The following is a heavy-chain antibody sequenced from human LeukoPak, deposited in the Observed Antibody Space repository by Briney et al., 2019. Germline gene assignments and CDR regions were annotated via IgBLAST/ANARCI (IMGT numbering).Heavy chain of an antibody. D-gene: IGHD3-22*01. J-gene: IGHJ5*02. CDR3: ATDRMYYYDSSGYYNWFDP. CDR1: GYTLTELS. Sequence: ASVKVSCKVSGYTLTELSMHWVRQAPGKGLEWMGGFDPEDGETIYAQKFQGRVTMTEDTSTDTAYMELSSLRSEDTAVYYCATDRMYYYDSSGYYNWFDPWGQGTLVTVSS. V-gene: IGHV1-24*01. CDR2: FDPEDGET.